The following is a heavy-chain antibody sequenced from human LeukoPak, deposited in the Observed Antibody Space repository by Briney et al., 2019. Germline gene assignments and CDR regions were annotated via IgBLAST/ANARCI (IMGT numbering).Heavy chain of an antibody. Sequence: GGSLRLSCAAYGFTFSSYWMHWVRQAPGKGLVWVSRINSDGSSTSYADSVKGRFTISRDNAKNTLYLQMNSLRAEDTAVYYCARVQIIVGASNGLDYWGQGTLVTVSS. CDR1: GFTFSSYW. D-gene: IGHD1-26*01. CDR3: ARVQIIVGASNGLDY. V-gene: IGHV3-74*01. CDR2: INSDGSST. J-gene: IGHJ4*02.